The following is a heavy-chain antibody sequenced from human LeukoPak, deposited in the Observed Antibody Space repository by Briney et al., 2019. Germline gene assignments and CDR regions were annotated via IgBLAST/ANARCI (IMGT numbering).Heavy chain of an antibody. Sequence: PGTSLRLSCAASGFTFSSYGMHWVRQAPGKGLEWVAVIWYDGGNKLYGDSVKGRFTISRDNSKNMLYLQMNSLSPEDTAVYYCTGGSYAGAFDIWGQGTMVTVSS. CDR3: TGGSYAGAFDI. V-gene: IGHV3-33*03. CDR1: GFTFSSYG. D-gene: IGHD1-1*01. J-gene: IGHJ3*02. CDR2: IWYDGGNK.